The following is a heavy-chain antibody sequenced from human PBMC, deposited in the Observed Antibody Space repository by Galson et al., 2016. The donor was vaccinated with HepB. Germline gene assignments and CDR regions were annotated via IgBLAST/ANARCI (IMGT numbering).Heavy chain of an antibody. Sequence: SLRLSCAASGFSISTYTMNWVRPAPGKGLEWISYISSSSAYVDYADSVKGRFTISRENAKNSLYLQMNSLRAEDTAVYYCARDRSRFSSGYYTGARDVFAIWGQGTVVTVSS. D-gene: IGHD3-3*01. CDR3: ARDRSRFSSGYYTGARDVFAI. J-gene: IGHJ3*02. CDR2: ISSSSAYV. CDR1: GFSISTYT. V-gene: IGHV3-21*01.